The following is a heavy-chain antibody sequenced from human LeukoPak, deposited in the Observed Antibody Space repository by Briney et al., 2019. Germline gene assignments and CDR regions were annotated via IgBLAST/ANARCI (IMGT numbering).Heavy chain of an antibody. Sequence: GGSLRLSCAASGFTFSSYGMNWVRQAPGKGLEWVSSISSGSTYIYYADSVKGRFTTSRDNAKNSLYLQMNSLRAEDTAVYYCARDRVAYSSSDHFDYWGQGTMVTVSS. CDR2: ISSGSTYI. V-gene: IGHV3-21*01. D-gene: IGHD6-13*01. CDR1: GFTFSSYG. CDR3: ARDRVAYSSSDHFDY. J-gene: IGHJ4*02.